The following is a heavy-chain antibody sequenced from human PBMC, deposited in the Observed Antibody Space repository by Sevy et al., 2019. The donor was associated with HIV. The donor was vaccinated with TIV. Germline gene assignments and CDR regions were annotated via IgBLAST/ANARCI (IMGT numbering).Heavy chain of an antibody. CDR1: GFTFNKYD. CDR3: ATEGTGEQRAGFHF. CDR2: IGVRGDT. V-gene: IGHV3-13*01. Sequence: GGSLRLSCAASGFTFNKYDMHWVRQPTGKGLEWLSGIGVRGDTHYPGAVKGRFTISRENAKNSLYLQMDDLRAGDTAVYYCATEGTGEQRAGFHFWGQGTLVTVSS. J-gene: IGHJ4*02. D-gene: IGHD7-27*01.